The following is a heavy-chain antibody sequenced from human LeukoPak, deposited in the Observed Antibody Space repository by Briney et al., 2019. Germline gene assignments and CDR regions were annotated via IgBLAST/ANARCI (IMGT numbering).Heavy chain of an antibody. D-gene: IGHD1-26*01. CDR2: IKEDGSEK. Sequence: GGSLRLSCAASGFSFSSYWMSWVRQAPGKGLEWVANIKEDGSEKYYVDSLKGRFTISRDNAKNSLYLQMNSLRAEDTAVYYCARDLLGWELHYFDYWGQGTLVTVSS. J-gene: IGHJ4*02. CDR3: ARDLLGWELHYFDY. V-gene: IGHV3-7*01. CDR1: GFSFSSYW.